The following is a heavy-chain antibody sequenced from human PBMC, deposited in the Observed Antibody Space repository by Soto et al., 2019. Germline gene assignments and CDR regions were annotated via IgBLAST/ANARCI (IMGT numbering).Heavy chain of an antibody. CDR2: IYYNGFT. V-gene: IGHV4-39*01. J-gene: IGHJ5*02. CDR3: ARSYDFWSGHGQFDP. Sequence: SETLSLTCTVSGDSISSDSFYWGWIRQTPGKGLEWIGSIYYNGFTYYNPSLKSRLTISVDTSKNQFSLKLSSVTAADTTVYYCARSYDFWSGHGQFDPWGQGIRVTVSS. D-gene: IGHD3-3*01. CDR1: GDSISSDSFY.